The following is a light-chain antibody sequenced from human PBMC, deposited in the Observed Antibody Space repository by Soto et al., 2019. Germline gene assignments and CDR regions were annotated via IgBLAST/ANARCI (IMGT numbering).Light chain of an antibody. Sequence: MTRGPRSGSVSPGGASSRACGASQGVSTNLAWYQQKPGQAPRLLIYGASTRATGIPARFSGSGSAAESTLRIRSLQPEDSAVYYCQQYHNWVTFRGGTKVDIK. CDR3: QQYHNWVT. CDR1: QGVSTN. CDR2: GAS. V-gene: IGKV3D-15*01. J-gene: IGKJ4*01.